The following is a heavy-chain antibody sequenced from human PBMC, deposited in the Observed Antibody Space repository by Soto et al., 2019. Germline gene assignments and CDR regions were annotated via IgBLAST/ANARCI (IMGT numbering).Heavy chain of an antibody. CDR3: TTDQQATVTYYYYYGMDV. J-gene: IGHJ6*02. CDR1: GFTFSNAW. D-gene: IGHD4-17*01. CDR2: IKSKTDGGTT. V-gene: IGHV3-15*07. Sequence: GGSLRLSCAASGFTFSNAWMNWVRQAPGKGLEWVGRIKSKTDGGTTDYAAPVKGRFTISRDDSKNTLYLQMNSLKTEDTAVYYCTTDQQATVTYYYYYGMDVWGQGTTVTVSS.